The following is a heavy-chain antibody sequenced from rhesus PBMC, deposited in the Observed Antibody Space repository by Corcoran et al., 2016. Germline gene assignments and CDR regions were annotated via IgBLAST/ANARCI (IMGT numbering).Heavy chain of an antibody. CDR2: ISGSSGST. CDR3: ARGIAATTLDY. V-gene: IGHV4-65*01. CDR1: GGSISSSNW. J-gene: IGHJ4*01. Sequence: QVQLQESGPGLVKPSETLSLTCAVSGGSISSSNWWSWIRQPPGKGQEWIGYISGSSGSTHYNPSLKSRGTISTDTSKNQFSLKLSSVTAADTAVYYCARGIAATTLDYWGQGVLVTVSS. D-gene: IGHD6-43*01.